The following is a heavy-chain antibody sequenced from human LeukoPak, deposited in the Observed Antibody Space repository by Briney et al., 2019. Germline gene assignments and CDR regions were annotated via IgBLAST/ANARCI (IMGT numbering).Heavy chain of an antibody. CDR3: ARGQRWLQFTFENHFDY. CDR1: GGSISSYY. D-gene: IGHD5-24*01. J-gene: IGHJ4*02. V-gene: IGHV4-59*12. CDR2: IYYSGST. Sequence: PSETLSLTCTVSGGSISSYYWSWIRQPPGKGLEWIGYIYYSGSTNYNPSLKSRVTISVDTSKNQFSLKLSSVTAADTAVYYCARGQRWLQFTFENHFDYWGQGTLVTVSS.